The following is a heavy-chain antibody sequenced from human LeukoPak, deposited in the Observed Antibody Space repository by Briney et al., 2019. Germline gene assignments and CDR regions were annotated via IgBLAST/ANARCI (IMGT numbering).Heavy chain of an antibody. CDR3: ARGGITIFGVVANWFDP. V-gene: IGHV4-31*03. Sequence: SETLSLTCTVSGGSLSSGGYYWSWVRQHPGTGLGWVGYIYYSGSTYYNPSLKSRVTISVDTSKNQFSLKLSSVTAADTAVYYCARGGITIFGVVANWFDPWGQGTLGTVSS. CDR2: IYYSGST. J-gene: IGHJ5*02. CDR1: GGSLSSGGYY. D-gene: IGHD3-3*01.